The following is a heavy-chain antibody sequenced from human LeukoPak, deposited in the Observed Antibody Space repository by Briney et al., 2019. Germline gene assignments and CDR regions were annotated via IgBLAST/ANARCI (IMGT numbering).Heavy chain of an antibody. CDR1: GGSFNGCH. CDR3: ARDGVTIFKGEPY. J-gene: IGHJ4*02. Sequence: KTSETLSLTCALSGGSFNGCHWTWIRQSPDKGLEWIGEINYMGGTTYNPSFKSRVTISGDASKKEFSLEMTSVTAADTAVYYCARDGVTIFKGEPYWGQGTAVTVSS. D-gene: IGHD3-3*02. CDR2: INYMGGT. V-gene: IGHV4-34*01.